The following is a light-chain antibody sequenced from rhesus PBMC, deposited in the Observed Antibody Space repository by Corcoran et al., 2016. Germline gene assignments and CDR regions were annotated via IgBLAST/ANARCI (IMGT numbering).Light chain of an antibody. V-gene: IGKV1-22*01. CDR1: QGISSW. J-gene: IGKJ2*01. Sequence: DIQMTQSPSSLSASVGDTVTITCRASQGISSWLAWYQQKPGKAPKLLFYKASSLQSGVPSRFGGSGSGTDFTLTISSLQSEDFATYYCQQYSSSPYSFGQGTKVEIK. CDR2: KAS. CDR3: QQYSSSPYS.